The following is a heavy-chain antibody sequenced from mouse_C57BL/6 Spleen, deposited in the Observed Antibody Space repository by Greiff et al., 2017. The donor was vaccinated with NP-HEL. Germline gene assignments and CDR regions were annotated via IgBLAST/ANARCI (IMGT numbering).Heavy chain of an antibody. CDR1: GYSFTSGYY. CDR2: ISYDGSN. Sequence: EVQVVESGPGLVKPSQSLSLTCSVTGYSFTSGYYWNWLRPFPGNILEWLGYISYDGSNNYNPSLKNRISITRDTSNNQFFLKLNSVTTEDTATYYCARANYYGSSYGYFDVWGTGTTVTVSS. J-gene: IGHJ1*03. D-gene: IGHD1-1*01. V-gene: IGHV3-6*01. CDR3: ARANYYGSSYGYFDV.